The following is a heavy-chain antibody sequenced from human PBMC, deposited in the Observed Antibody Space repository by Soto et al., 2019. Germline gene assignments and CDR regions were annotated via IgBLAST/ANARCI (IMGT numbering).Heavy chain of an antibody. V-gene: IGHV3-30-3*01. Sequence: QVQLVESGGGVVQPGRSLRLSCAASGFTSSSYAMHWVRQAPGKGLEWVAVISYDGSNKYYADSVKGRFTISRDNSKNTLYLQMNSLRAEDTAVYYCAREGGWSSFDYWGQGTLVTVSS. J-gene: IGHJ4*02. CDR3: AREGGWSSFDY. CDR2: ISYDGSNK. D-gene: IGHD6-19*01. CDR1: GFTSSSYA.